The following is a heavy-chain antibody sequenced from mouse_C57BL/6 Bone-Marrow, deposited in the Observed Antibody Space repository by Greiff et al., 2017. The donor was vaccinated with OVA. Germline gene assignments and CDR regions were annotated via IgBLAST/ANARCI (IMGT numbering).Heavy chain of an antibody. Sequence: VQLKESGAELMKPGASVKLSCKATGYTFTGYWIEWVKQRPGHGLEWIGEILPGSGSTNYTEKFKGKATFTADTSTNTAYMPLSRLTTEDSAIYYRARNGLITTEVAHWYFDVWGTGTTVTVSS. CDR1: GYTFTGYW. J-gene: IGHJ1*03. V-gene: IGHV1-9*01. CDR2: ILPGSGST. CDR3: ARNGLITTEVAHWYFDV. D-gene: IGHD1-1*01.